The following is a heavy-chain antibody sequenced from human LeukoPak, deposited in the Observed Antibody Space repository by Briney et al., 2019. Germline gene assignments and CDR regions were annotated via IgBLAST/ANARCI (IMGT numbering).Heavy chain of an antibody. J-gene: IGHJ4*02. CDR1: GGSISSSGYY. CDR2: INYSGTT. Sequence: SETLSLTCSVSGGSISSSGYYWSWIRQPPGKGLEWIGYINYSGTTYYNPSLESRVTISGDRSNNQFSLKLSSVTAADTAVYYCARDLRARWLPNLWYYFDYWGQGTLVTVSS. CDR3: ARDLRARWLPNLWYYFDY. V-gene: IGHV4-30-2*01. D-gene: IGHD5-24*01.